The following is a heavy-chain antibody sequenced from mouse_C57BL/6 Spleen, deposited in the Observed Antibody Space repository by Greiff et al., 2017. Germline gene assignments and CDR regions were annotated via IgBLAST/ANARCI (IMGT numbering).Heavy chain of an antibody. CDR2: ISSGSSTI. V-gene: IGHV5-17*01. J-gene: IGHJ4*01. CDR1: GFTFSDYG. CDR3: ARRDPLYAMDY. Sequence: EVQRVESGGGLVKPGGSLKLSCAASGFTFSDYGMHWVRQAPEKGLEWVAYISSGSSTIYYADTVKGRFTISRDNAKNTLFLQMTSLRSEDTAMYYCARRDPLYAMDYWGQGTSVTVSS.